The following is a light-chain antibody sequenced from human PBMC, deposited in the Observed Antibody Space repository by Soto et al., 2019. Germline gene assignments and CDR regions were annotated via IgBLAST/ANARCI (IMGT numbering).Light chain of an antibody. V-gene: IGKV3-15*01. CDR2: GAS. J-gene: IGKJ1*01. CDR1: ESIISK. Sequence: IVLTQAPATLSVSPGESATLSCRASESIISKLPWYQQKPGQSPRLLINGASSRATGVPVRFSGSGSGVAFTLTISGLQSEDFAVYHCQQYNKWPGTFGQGTKV. CDR3: QQYNKWPGT.